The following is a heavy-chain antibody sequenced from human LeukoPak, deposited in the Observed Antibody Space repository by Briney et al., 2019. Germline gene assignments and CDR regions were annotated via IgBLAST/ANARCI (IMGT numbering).Heavy chain of an antibody. CDR2: ISSSGSAI. CDR1: GFTVSSYE. Sequence: GGSLRLSCAASGFTVSSYEMNWVRQAPGKGLEWISYISSSGSAIYYADSVKGRFTISRDNAKNSLYLQMNSLRAEDTAVYYCARDQEPDAFDIWGRGTMVTVSS. CDR3: ARDQEPDAFDI. V-gene: IGHV3-48*03. D-gene: IGHD1-26*01. J-gene: IGHJ3*02.